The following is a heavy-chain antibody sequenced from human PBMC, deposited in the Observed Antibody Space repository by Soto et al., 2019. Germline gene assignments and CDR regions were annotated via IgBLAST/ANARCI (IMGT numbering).Heavy chain of an antibody. V-gene: IGHV3-30-3*01. D-gene: IGHD3-22*01. CDR1: GFTFSSYA. J-gene: IGHJ4*02. CDR3: ASSLYDSSGYYDYFDY. CDR2: ISYDGSNK. Sequence: PGGSLRLSCAASGFTFSSYAMHWVRQAPGKGLEWVAVISYDGSNKYYADSVKGRFTISRDNSKNTLYLQMNSLRAEDMAVYYCASSLYDSSGYYDYFDYWGQGTLVTVSS.